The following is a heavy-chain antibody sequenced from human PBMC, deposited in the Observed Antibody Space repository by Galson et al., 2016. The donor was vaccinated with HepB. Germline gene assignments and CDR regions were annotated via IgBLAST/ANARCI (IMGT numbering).Heavy chain of an antibody. CDR3: VEQSKGAPYGMDV. Sequence: CAISGDSVSSNSAAWNWIRQSPSRGLERLERTYYRSKWYNDYAVSVKSRIIVNPDTSKNQFSLQLNSVTPEDTAVYYCVEQSKGAPYGMDVWGQGTTVTVSS. CDR2: TYYRSKWYN. CDR1: GDSVSSNSAA. D-gene: IGHD1/OR15-1a*01. V-gene: IGHV6-1*01. J-gene: IGHJ6*02.